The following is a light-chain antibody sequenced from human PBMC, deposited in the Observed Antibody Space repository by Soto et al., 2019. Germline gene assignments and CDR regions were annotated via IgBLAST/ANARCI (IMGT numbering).Light chain of an antibody. CDR2: TNN. J-gene: IGLJ2*01. Sequence: QSVLTQPPSASGTPGQGVTISCSGVSSNIGVNTVNWYQQLPGMAPKLLIHTNNQRPSGVPDRFSGSKSGTSASLAISRLPSEDEADYYCASWDDSLHGVTFGGGTKVTVL. CDR3: ASWDDSLHGVT. CDR1: SSNIGVNT. V-gene: IGLV1-44*01.